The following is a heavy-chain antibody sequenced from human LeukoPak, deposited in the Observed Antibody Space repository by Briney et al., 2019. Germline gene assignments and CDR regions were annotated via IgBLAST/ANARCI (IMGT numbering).Heavy chain of an antibody. V-gene: IGHV3-21*01. CDR1: GFTFSSYS. Sequence: PGGSLRLSCAASGFTFSSYSMNWVRQAPGKGLEWVSSISSSSSYIYYADSVKGRFTISRDNAKNSLYLQMNSLRAEDTAVYYCARDPYGSGSGIDYWGQGTLVTVSS. CDR2: ISSSSSYI. J-gene: IGHJ4*02. D-gene: IGHD3-10*01. CDR3: ARDPYGSGSGIDY.